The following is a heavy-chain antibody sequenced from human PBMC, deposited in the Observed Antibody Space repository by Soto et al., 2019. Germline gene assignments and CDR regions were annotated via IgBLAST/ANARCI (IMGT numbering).Heavy chain of an antibody. J-gene: IGHJ4*02. Sequence: GGSLRLSCAGSGFTFSSYAIHWVRQAPGKGLEWVAVIWYDGGHEYYGDSVRGRFTISRDSSTAYLQMNSLKVEDSAVYYCARHYYDTGGYHFDYWSQGTLVTVSS. CDR2: IWYDGGHE. CDR3: ARHYYDTGGYHFDY. V-gene: IGHV3-33*01. CDR1: GFTFSSYA. D-gene: IGHD3-22*01.